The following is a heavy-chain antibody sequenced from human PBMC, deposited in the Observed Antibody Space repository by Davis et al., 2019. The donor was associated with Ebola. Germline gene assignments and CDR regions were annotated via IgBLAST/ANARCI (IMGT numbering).Heavy chain of an antibody. CDR3: ARELGIPGYFDY. J-gene: IGHJ4*02. D-gene: IGHD7-27*01. V-gene: IGHV1-46*01. CDR2: INPSGGST. Sequence: ASVTVSCMASGYTFTSYYMHWVRQAPGQGLEWMGMINPSGGSTSYAQKFQGRVTITADKSTSTAYMELSSLRSEDTAVYYCARELGIPGYFDYWGQGTLVTVSS. CDR1: GYTFTSYY.